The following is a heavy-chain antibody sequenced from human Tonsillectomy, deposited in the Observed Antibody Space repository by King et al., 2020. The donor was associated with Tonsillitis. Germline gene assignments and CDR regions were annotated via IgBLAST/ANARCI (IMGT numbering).Heavy chain of an antibody. CDR3: ARIPSGYYESSGYFGY. CDR2: INPNSGGT. V-gene: IGHV1-2*02. D-gene: IGHD3-22*01. J-gene: IGHJ4*02. Sequence: QLVQSGAEVKKPGASVTVSCKASGYTFTGYYMHWVRQAPGQGLEWMGWINPNSGGTNYAQKFQGRVTMTRDTSISTAYMELSRLRSDDTAVYYCARIPSGYYESSGYFGYWGQGTLVTVSS. CDR1: GYTFTGYY.